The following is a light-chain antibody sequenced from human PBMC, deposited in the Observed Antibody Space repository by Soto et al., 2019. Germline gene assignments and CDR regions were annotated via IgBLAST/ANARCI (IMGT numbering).Light chain of an antibody. V-gene: IGLV3-25*03. J-gene: IGLJ1*01. CDR3: QSADNSGIYYV. CDR2: KDI. CDR1: ALPKQN. Sequence: SYELTQTPSVSVSPGQTARITCSGDALPKQNAYWYQQKPRQAPVLVIYKDIERPAGIPERFSGSSSGTTVTLTISRVQAEDESDYYCQSADNSGIYYVFGTGTKLTVL.